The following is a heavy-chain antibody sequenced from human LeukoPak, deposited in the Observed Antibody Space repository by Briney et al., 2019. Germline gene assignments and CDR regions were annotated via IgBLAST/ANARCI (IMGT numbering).Heavy chain of an antibody. CDR2: INHSGST. CDR1: GGSFSGYY. CDR3: AGHLRWWDY. D-gene: IGHD5/OR15-5a*01. J-gene: IGHJ4*02. Sequence: SETLSLTCAAYGGSFSGYYWSWIRQPPGKGLEWIGEINHSGSTNYNPSLKSRVTISVDTSKNQFFLKLSSVTAADTAVYYCAGHLRWWDYWGQGTLVTVSS. V-gene: IGHV4-34*01.